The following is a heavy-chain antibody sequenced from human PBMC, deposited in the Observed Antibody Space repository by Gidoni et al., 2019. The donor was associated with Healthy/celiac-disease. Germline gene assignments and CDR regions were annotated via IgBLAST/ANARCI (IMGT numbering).Heavy chain of an antibody. CDR1: GYGCTSYW. V-gene: IGHV5-51*01. CDR2: IYPGDSDT. J-gene: IGHJ4*02. CDR3: ARHGRDGYNYFDY. D-gene: IGHD5-12*01. Sequence: EVQLVQSGAEVKKPGESLTISCKGSGYGCTSYWIGWVRQMPGKGLEWMGIIYPGDSDTIYSPSFQGQVTISADKSISTAYLQWSSLKASDTAMYYCARHGRDGYNYFDYWGQGTLVTVSS.